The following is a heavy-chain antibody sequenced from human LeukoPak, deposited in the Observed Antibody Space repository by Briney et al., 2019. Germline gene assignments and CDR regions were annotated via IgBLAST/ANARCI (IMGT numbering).Heavy chain of an antibody. CDR3: ARKVAVAMDLDY. CDR1: GFTFKSYG. Sequence: GGSLRLSCVASGFTFKSYGMTWVRHGPGKGLEWLSSITGAGTSTKYADSVNGRFTISRDNSKNTLSLQMTGLRAEDTAVYYCARKVAVAMDLDYWGQGTLVTVSS. J-gene: IGHJ4*02. D-gene: IGHD5-18*01. CDR2: ITGAGTST. V-gene: IGHV3-23*01.